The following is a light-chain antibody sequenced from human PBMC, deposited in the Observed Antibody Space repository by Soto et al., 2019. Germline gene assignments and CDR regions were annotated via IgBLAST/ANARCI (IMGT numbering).Light chain of an antibody. CDR2: STN. CDR3: MLYMGSGTYV. V-gene: IGLV8-61*01. CDR1: SGSVSTNYY. J-gene: IGLJ1*01. Sequence: QTVVTQEPSLSVSPGGTVTLTCGLSSGSVSTNYYPSWYQQTPGQAPRTLIYSTNTRSSGVPDRFSGSIPGNKAALTITGAQADDDSDYYCMLYMGSGTYVFGIGTKVTVL.